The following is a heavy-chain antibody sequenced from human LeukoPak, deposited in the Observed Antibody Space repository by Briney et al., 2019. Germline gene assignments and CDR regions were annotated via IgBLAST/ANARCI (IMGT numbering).Heavy chain of an antibody. D-gene: IGHD1-7*01. CDR1: GYTFTGYY. J-gene: IGHJ5*02. V-gene: IGHV1-2*02. CDR2: INPNSGGT. CDR3: ARRPTKGTTSHNWFDP. Sequence: ASVKVSCKASGYTFTGYYMHWVRQAAGQGLEWMGWINPNSGGTNYAQKFQGRVTMTRDTSISTAYMELSRLRSDDTAVYYCARRPTKGTTSHNWFDPWGQGTLVTVSS.